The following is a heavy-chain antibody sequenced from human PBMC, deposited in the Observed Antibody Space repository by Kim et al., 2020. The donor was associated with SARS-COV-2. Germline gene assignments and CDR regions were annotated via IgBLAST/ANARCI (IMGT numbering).Heavy chain of an antibody. V-gene: IGHV4-39*01. CDR3: ARPSATGGYISSSWDFDY. CDR1: GASINSNSYY. Sequence: SETLSLTCTVSGASINSNSYYWGWIRQPPGKGLEWIGSVSYTGSTYYTPSLKSRVTISVDTSKNQFSLRLTSVTAADTAVYYCARPSATGGYISSSWDFDYWGQGTLVTVSS. CDR2: VSYTGST. D-gene: IGHD6-6*01. J-gene: IGHJ4*02.